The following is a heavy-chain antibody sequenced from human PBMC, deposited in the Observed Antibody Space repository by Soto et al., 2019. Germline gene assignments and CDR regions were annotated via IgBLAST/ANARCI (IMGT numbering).Heavy chain of an antibody. CDR3: ARGHEYGGNSDAFDI. J-gene: IGHJ3*02. CDR1: GGTFSTSS. V-gene: IGHV1-69*15. Sequence: QVQLVQSGAEVKKPGSSVKVSCKASGGTFSTSSINWVRQAPGQRPEWMGNILPIFGTADYAQKFQGRVTXHXXXAXXTAAMELRSLLSEDTAVYYCARGHEYGGNSDAFDIWGQGTVVTVSS. D-gene: IGHD4-17*01. CDR2: ILPIFGTA.